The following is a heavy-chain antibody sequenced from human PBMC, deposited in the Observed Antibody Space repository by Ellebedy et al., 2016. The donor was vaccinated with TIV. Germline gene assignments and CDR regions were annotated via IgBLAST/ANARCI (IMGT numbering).Heavy chain of an antibody. CDR2: IFSNDEK. CDR1: GFSLSNPKMG. J-gene: IGHJ5*02. D-gene: IGHD1-1*01. CDR3: ARFKWNDEPNWFDP. Sequence: SGPTLVKPTETLTLTCTVSGFSLSNPKMGVSWIRQPPGKALEWLAHIFSNDEKSYRTSLKRRLTISMDTSKSQVVLTMTNVDPVDTATYYCARFKWNDEPNWFDPWGQGTLVTVSS. V-gene: IGHV2-26*01.